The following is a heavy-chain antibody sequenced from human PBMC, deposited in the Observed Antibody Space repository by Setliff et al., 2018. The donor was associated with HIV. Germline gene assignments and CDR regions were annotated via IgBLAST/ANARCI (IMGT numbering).Heavy chain of an antibody. CDR3: ARSRGGTTRGYMDV. D-gene: IGHD4-17*01. CDR2: IYINGIT. Sequence: SETLSLTCTVSSDSLSSHYWSWIRQPPGKGLEWVGHIYINGITNYSPSLESRVTISVDTSKKQFSLKLSSVTAADTAVYFCARSRGGTTRGYMDVWGKGTTVTVS. J-gene: IGHJ6*03. CDR1: SDSLSSHY. V-gene: IGHV4-4*08.